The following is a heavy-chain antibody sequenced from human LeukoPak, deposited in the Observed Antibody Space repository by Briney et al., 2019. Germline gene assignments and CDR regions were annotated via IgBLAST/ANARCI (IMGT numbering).Heavy chain of an antibody. CDR1: GYSISSGYY. D-gene: IGHD6-13*01. CDR3: ASTAAGIGYYFDY. Sequence: SETLSLTCTVSGYSISSGYYWGWIRQPPGKGLEWIGSIYHSGSTNYNPSLKSRVTISVDKSKNQFSLKLSSVTAADTAVYYCASTAAGIGYYFDYWGQGTLVTVSS. J-gene: IGHJ4*02. CDR2: IYHSGST. V-gene: IGHV4-38-2*02.